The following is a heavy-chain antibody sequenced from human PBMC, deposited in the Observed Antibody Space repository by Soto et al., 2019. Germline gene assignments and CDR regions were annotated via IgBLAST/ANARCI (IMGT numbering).Heavy chain of an antibody. V-gene: IGHV4-59*01. D-gene: IGHD2-21*02. CDR2: MYNTGST. J-gene: IGHJ6*02. CDR3: ARDLWGYCGADCYPLDV. Sequence: SETLSLTCTVSGGSISSYYWSWIRQPPGKGMEWIGYMYNTGSTIYNPSLKSRVTISVDTSKNQFSLKLNSVTAADTAVYYCARDLWGYCGADCYPLDVWGQGTTVTVS. CDR1: GGSISSYY.